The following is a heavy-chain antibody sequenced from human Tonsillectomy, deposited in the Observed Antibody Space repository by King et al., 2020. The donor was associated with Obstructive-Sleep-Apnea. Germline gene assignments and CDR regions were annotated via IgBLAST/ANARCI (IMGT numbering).Heavy chain of an antibody. CDR1: GFTFSSYW. Sequence: VQLVESGGGLVQPGGSLRLSCAASGFTFSSYWMHWFRQAPGKGLVWGSRINTDGSNTNCADSVKGRFTISRDNAKNTLYLQMNSLGAEDTAVYYCARESVYSGSYYFDYWGQGTLVTVSS. V-gene: IGHV3-74*01. D-gene: IGHD1-26*01. CDR2: INTDGSNT. CDR3: ARESVYSGSYYFDY. J-gene: IGHJ4*02.